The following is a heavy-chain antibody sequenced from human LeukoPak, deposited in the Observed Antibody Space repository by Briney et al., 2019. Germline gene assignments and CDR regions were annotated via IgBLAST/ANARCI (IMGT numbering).Heavy chain of an antibody. D-gene: IGHD3-3*02. V-gene: IGHV3-53*01. CDR2: IYSGGST. CDR3: AREPPLAYYFDY. CDR1: GFTVSSNY. Sequence: GGSLRLSCAASGFTVSSNYMSWVRQAPGKGLEWVSVIYSGGSTYYADSVKGRFTISRDNSKNTLYLQMNRLRAEDTAVYYCAREPPLAYYFDYWGQGTLVTVSS. J-gene: IGHJ4*02.